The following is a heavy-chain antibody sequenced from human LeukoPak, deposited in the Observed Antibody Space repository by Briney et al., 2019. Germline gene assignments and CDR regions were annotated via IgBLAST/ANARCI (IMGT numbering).Heavy chain of an antibody. V-gene: IGHV4-34*01. CDR1: GGSFSGYY. CDR3: ARGYTYYGSGSPPGDV. CDR2: IDHSGST. J-gene: IGHJ6*04. D-gene: IGHD3-10*01. Sequence: SETLSLTCAVYGGSFSGYYWSWIRHPPGRGLEWIAEIDHSGSTHYNPSLKSRVIISVDMSQHQVSLRLNSLTAPDTAVYYCARGYTYYGSGSPPGDVWGNGTSVIVSS.